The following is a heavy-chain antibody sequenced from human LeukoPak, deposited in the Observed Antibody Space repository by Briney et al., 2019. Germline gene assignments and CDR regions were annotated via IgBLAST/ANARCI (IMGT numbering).Heavy chain of an antibody. CDR2: IYHSGST. V-gene: IGHV4-61*01. Sequence: SETLSLTCTVSSGSISSNNYYWSWIRQPPGKGLEWIGYIYHSGSTNYNPSLKSRVTISVDTSKNQFSLKLSSVTTADTAVYYCARVVGDGSGSRRFDPWGQGTLVTVSS. CDR3: ARVVGDGSGSRRFDP. D-gene: IGHD3-10*01. CDR1: SGSISSNNYY. J-gene: IGHJ5*02.